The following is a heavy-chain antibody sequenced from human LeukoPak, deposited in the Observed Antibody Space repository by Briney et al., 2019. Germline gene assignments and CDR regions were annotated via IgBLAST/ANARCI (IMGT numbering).Heavy chain of an antibody. CDR2: ITGSGGIT. Sequence: RRSLRPSCVASGFTFSNYAISGVREAPGKGLGWASAITGSGGITYYADSVKGRFTISRDNSKNTLYLQMNSLRAEDTAVYYCAKWGDYDVLTGYYDPDYWGQGTLVTVSS. J-gene: IGHJ4*02. V-gene: IGHV3-23*01. D-gene: IGHD3-9*01. CDR3: AKWGDYDVLTGYYDPDY. CDR1: GFTFSNYA.